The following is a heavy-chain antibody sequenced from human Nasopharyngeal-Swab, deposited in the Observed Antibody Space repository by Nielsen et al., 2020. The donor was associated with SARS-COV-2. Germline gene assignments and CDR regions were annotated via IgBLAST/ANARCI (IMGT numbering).Heavy chain of an antibody. Sequence: ASVKVSCKASGYTLTGYHVNWVRQAPGQGLEWMGWINPNSGDTHYAQKFQGRVTMTRDTSISTAYMELSLRSDDTAVYYCSRIRHYGSTWYYFDYWGQGTLVTVSS. CDR2: INPNSGDT. J-gene: IGHJ4*02. CDR3: SRIRHYGSTWYYFDY. V-gene: IGHV1-2*02. D-gene: IGHD6-13*01. CDR1: GYTLTGYH.